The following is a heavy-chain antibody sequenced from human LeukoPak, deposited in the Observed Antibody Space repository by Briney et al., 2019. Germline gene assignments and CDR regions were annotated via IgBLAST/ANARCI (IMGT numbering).Heavy chain of an antibody. CDR1: GGSFSGYY. CDR2: INHSGST. D-gene: IGHD6-19*01. V-gene: IGHV4-34*01. CDR3: ARVRGLAPFDY. J-gene: IGHJ4*02. Sequence: SETLSLTCAVYGGSFSGYYWSWIRQPPGKGLEWIGEINHSGSTNYNPSLKSRVTISVDTSKNQFSLKLSSVTAADTAVYYCARVRGLAPFDYGGQGTLVTVSS.